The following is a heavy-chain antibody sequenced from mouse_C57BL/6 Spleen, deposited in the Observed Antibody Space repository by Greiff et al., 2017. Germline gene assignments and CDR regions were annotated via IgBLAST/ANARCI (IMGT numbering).Heavy chain of an antibody. CDR2: IDPETGGN. Sequence: VQLQQPGAELVRPGASVTLSCKASGYTFTDYEMHWVKQTPVPGLEWIGAIDPETGGNAYNQKFKGKAILTADKSSSTAYMERRSRTSEDAAVYYCTRGLSYYFDYWGQGTTLTVSS. V-gene: IGHV1-15*01. D-gene: IGHD2-2*01. CDR3: TRGLSYYFDY. J-gene: IGHJ2*01. CDR1: GYTFTDYE.